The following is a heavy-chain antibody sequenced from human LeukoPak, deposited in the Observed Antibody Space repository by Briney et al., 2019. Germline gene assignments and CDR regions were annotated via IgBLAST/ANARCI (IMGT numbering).Heavy chain of an antibody. D-gene: IGHD6-13*01. Sequence: GGSLRLSCAASGFTFSSYAMHWVRQAPGKGLEWVAVISYDGSNKYYADSVKGRFTISRDNSKNTLYLQMNSLRAGDTAVYYCARATYSSTWYSRYFDLWGRGTLVTVSS. V-gene: IGHV3-30*04. CDR1: GFTFSSYA. CDR3: ARATYSSTWYSRYFDL. J-gene: IGHJ2*01. CDR2: ISYDGSNK.